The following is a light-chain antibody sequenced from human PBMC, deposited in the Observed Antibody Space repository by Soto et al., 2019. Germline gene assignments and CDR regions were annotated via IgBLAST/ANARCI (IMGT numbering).Light chain of an antibody. Sequence: QSVLTQPPSASGTPGQRVTISCSGSSSNIGSNTVNWYQQLPGTAPKLLIYSNSQRPSGVPDRFSGSKSGTSASLAISGLQSEYEAAYYCAAWDDSLNGYVFGTGTKLTVL. CDR1: SSNIGSNT. CDR3: AAWDDSLNGYV. CDR2: SNS. V-gene: IGLV1-44*01. J-gene: IGLJ1*01.